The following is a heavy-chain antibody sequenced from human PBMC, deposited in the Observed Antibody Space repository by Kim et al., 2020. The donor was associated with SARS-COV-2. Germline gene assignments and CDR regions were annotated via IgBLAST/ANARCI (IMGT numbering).Heavy chain of an antibody. D-gene: IGHD4-17*01. Sequence: DSVKGRFTISRDNAKNSLYLQMNSLRVKDTAVYYCARDPDPDYGDYGLGGWGQGTLVTVSS. CDR3: ARDPDPDYGDYGLGG. V-gene: IGHV3-21*01. J-gene: IGHJ4*02.